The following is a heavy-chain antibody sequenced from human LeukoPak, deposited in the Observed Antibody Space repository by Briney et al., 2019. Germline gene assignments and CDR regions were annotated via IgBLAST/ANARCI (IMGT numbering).Heavy chain of an antibody. J-gene: IGHJ6*03. CDR3: ASRGGYRFRFTDYYYYYMDV. V-gene: IGHV4-34*01. CDR2: INHSGNT. Sequence: SETLSLTCAVYGGSFSGYYWSWIRQPPGKGLEGIGEINHSGNTKYNPSLKSRVTISVDTSKNQFSLKLNSVTAADTAVYYCASRGGYRFRFTDYYYYYMDVWGNGTTVTVSS. D-gene: IGHD5-12*01. CDR1: GGSFSGYY.